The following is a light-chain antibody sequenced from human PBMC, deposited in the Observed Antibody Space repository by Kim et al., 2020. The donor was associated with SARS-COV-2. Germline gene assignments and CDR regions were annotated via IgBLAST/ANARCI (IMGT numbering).Light chain of an antibody. Sequence: VAVGQKVRSTCQGDSRRRYYATWYQQKPGQAPILVIYGKNNRPSGIPDRFSGSSSGNTASLTITGTQAGDEADYYCNSRDSNDNVVFGGGTQLTVL. V-gene: IGLV3-19*01. J-gene: IGLJ2*01. CDR3: NSRDSNDNVV. CDR2: GKN. CDR1: SRRRYY.